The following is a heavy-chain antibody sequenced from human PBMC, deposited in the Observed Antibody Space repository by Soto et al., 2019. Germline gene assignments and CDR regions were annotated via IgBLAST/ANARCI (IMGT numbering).Heavy chain of an antibody. V-gene: IGHV1-18*01. CDR3: ARRLPTNYYYVMDV. D-gene: IGHD5-12*01. CDR2: ISAYNGNT. CDR1: GYTFTSYV. Sequence: QVQLAQSGAEVKKPGASVKVSCKASGYTFTSYVITWVRQAPGQGLEWMGWISAYNGNTNYAQKLQGRVTMTTETSTSTAYMELRSLRSDDTAVFYCARRLPTNYYYVMDVWGQGTTVTVSS. J-gene: IGHJ6*02.